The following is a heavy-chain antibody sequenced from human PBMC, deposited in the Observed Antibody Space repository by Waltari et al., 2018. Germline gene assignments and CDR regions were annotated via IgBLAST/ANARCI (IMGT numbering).Heavy chain of an antibody. V-gene: IGHV1-69-2*01. D-gene: IGHD2-15*01. CDR1: GYTFTDYY. J-gene: IGHJ6*02. CDR3: ATEVGSTPGDGYYYYGMDV. Sequence: EVQLVQSGAEVKKPGATVKISCKVSGYTFTDYYMHWVQQAPGKGLEWMGLGGPEDGGTKYARKYQGRVTITADTSTDTAYMELSSLRSEDTAVYYCATEVGSTPGDGYYYYGMDVWGQGTTVTVSS. CDR2: GGPEDGGT.